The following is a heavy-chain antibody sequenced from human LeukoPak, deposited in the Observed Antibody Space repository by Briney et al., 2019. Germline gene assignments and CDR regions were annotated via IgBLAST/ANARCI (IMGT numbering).Heavy chain of an antibody. V-gene: IGHV3-23*01. D-gene: IGHD2-15*01. J-gene: IGHJ5*02. CDR2: ISSSGDAT. CDR3: AGARYCGGSSCYSWFGP. CDR1: GFTFRSSA. Sequence: GGSLRLSCAASGFTFRSSAMSWVRQAPGKRLEWVSAISSSGDATYYADSVKGRFTISRDNSKNTVYLQMNSLRAEDTAVYYCAGARYCGGSSCYSWFGPWGQGTLVTVSS.